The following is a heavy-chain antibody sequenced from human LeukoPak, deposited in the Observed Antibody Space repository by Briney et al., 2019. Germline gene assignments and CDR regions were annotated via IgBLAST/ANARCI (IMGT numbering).Heavy chain of an antibody. CDR2: ISTSGNFI. D-gene: IGHD3-16*01. CDR3: ARDSLPPIIMNALDI. V-gene: IGHV3-21*06. CDR1: GFTFSTYS. J-gene: IGHJ3*02. Sequence: PGGSLRLCCAASGFTFSTYSVNWVRQAPGKGLEWVSSISTSGNFIHYAESVKGRFTISRDNANNSLYLQMNSLRAEDTAVYFCARDSLPPIIMNALDIWGQGTMVTVSS.